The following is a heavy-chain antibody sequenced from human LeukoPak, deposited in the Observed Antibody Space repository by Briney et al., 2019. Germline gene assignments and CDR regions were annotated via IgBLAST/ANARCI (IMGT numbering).Heavy chain of an antibody. D-gene: IGHD5-24*01. J-gene: IGHJ4*02. Sequence: PSETLSLTCAVYGGSFSGYYWSWIRQPPGKGLEWIGEINHSGSTNYNPSLKSRVTISVDTSKNQFSLKLSSVTAADTAVYYCARGGRLQFSADFDYWGQGTLVTVSS. CDR1: GGSFSGYY. CDR3: ARGGRLQFSADFDY. CDR2: INHSGST. V-gene: IGHV4-34*01.